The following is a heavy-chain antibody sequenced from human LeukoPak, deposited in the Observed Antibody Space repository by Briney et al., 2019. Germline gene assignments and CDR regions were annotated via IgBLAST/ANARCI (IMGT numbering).Heavy chain of an antibody. V-gene: IGHV3-23*01. CDR1: GFTFSSYA. Sequence: GEPLRLSFAASGFTFSSYALTWFRQAPGRGLEGVSAISNNDGSTYYADSVKDRFTISRDNSKNTLYLQINSLRAEDTALYYCAKDPEDSSSADPWGQGTLVTVSS. CDR2: ISNNDGST. D-gene: IGHD6-6*01. J-gene: IGHJ5*02. CDR3: AKDPEDSSSADP.